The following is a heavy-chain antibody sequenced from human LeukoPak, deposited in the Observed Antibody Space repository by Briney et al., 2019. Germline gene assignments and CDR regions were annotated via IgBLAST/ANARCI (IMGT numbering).Heavy chain of an antibody. V-gene: IGHV3-23*01. CDR2: ISASGDVT. CDR1: GFTFSKFP. D-gene: IGHD1-1*01. Sequence: PGASLRLSCAASGFTFSKFPMGWVRQAPGRGLEWVSAISASGDVTFYADSLRGRFTISRDNSKSTLYLQMNGLRAEDTAIFYCAKSLFTSATGTGRAFHIWGQGTRVTVSS. CDR3: AKSLFTSATGTGRAFHI. J-gene: IGHJ3*02.